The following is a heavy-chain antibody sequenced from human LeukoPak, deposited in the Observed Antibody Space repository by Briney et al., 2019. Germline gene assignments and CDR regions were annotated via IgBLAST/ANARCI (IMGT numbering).Heavy chain of an antibody. V-gene: IGHV3-20*04. D-gene: IGHD6-13*01. CDR3: ARDGWQQLVRGFDP. CDR2: INWNGGST. J-gene: IGHJ5*02. Sequence: PGGSLRLSCAASGFTFDDYGMSWVRQAPGKGLEWVSGINWNGGSTGYADSVKGRFTISRDNAKNSLYLQMNSLRAEDTALYYCARDGWQQLVRGFDPWGQGTLVTVSS. CDR1: GFTFDDYG.